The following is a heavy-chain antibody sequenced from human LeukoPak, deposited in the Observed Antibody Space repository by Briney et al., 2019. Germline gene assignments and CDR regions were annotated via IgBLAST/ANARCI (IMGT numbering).Heavy chain of an antibody. Sequence: SGPTLVNPTQTLTLTCTFSGFSLSTRGMRVSWIRQPPGKALEWLARIDWDDDKFYSTSLKTRLTISKDTSKNRVVLTMTNMDPVDTATYYCARTPYCGGDCYVDYWGQGTLVTVSS. D-gene: IGHD2-21*02. CDR3: ARTPYCGGDCYVDY. CDR1: GFSLSTRGMR. V-gene: IGHV2-70*04. CDR2: IDWDDDK. J-gene: IGHJ4*02.